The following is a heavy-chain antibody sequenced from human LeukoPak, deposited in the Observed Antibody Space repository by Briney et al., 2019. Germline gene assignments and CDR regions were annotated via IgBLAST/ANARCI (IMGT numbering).Heavy chain of an antibody. CDR3: ARGGIWGHAFDI. J-gene: IGHJ3*02. CDR1: GFTVSSNY. D-gene: IGHD2-15*01. CDR2: IYSDSTT. V-gene: IGHV3-66*01. Sequence: GGSLRLSCAASGFTVSSNYMSWARQAPGKGLEWVSIIYSDSTTDYADSVKGRFTISRDSSKNSLYLQLNSLRAEDTAVYYCARGGIWGHAFDIWGQATVVTVSS.